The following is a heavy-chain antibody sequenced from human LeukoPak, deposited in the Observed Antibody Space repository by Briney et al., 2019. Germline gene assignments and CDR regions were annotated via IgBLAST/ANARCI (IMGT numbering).Heavy chain of an antibody. D-gene: IGHD1-26*01. Sequence: PSETLSLTCAVYGGSFSGYYWSWIRQPPGKGLEWIGEINHSGSTNYNPSLKSRVTISVDTSKNQFSLKLSSVTAADTAVYYCARGSGCLGTPNPNNWFDPWGQGTLVTVSS. CDR2: INHSGST. V-gene: IGHV4-34*01. CDR3: ARGSGCLGTPNPNNWFDP. CDR1: GGSFSGYY. J-gene: IGHJ5*02.